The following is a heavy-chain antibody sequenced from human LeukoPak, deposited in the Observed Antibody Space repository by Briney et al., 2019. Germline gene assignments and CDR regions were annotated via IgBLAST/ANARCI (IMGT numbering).Heavy chain of an antibody. Sequence: SETLSLTCTVSGYSISSGYYWGWIRQPPGKGLECIGSIYQSGSTYYNPSLKSRVTISIDTSKNQFSLKLSSVTAADTAVYYCARRGLLWFGPAVDPWGQGTLVTVSS. CDR3: ARRGLLWFGPAVDP. V-gene: IGHV4-38-2*02. CDR2: IYQSGST. J-gene: IGHJ5*02. D-gene: IGHD3-10*01. CDR1: GYSISSGYY.